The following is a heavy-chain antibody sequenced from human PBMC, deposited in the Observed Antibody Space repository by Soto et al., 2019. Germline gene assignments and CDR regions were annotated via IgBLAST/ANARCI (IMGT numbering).Heavy chain of an antibody. CDR2: ISSYNGDT. D-gene: IGHD6-25*01. CDR3: AGEGGAPYYYYGMDV. Sequence: QVQLVQSGAEVKKPGASVKVSCKASGYTFTRSGISWVRQAPGQGPEWMGWISSYNGDTNYAQTFQGRVTMTTDTSTSRAYMELRSMRSDDTAVDYCAGEGGAPYYYYGMDVWGQGTPVTVSS. J-gene: IGHJ6*02. CDR1: GYTFTRSG. V-gene: IGHV1-18*01.